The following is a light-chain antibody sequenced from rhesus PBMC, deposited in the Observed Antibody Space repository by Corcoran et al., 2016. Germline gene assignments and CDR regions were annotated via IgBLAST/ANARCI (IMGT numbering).Light chain of an antibody. V-gene: IGKV1S16*01. CDR2: YAS. Sequence: DIQMTQSPSSLSASVGDTVTITCRASQGSSNSLAWYQQKPGKAPKPLIYYASSLESGVPSRVSGGGAGTVFTLTISSLQPEDFAVYHCQPHNSYPYSFGQGTKVEIK. CDR3: QPHNSYPYS. J-gene: IGKJ2*01. CDR1: QGSSNS.